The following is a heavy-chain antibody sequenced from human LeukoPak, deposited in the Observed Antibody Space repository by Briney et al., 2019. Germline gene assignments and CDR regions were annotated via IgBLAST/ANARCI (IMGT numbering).Heavy chain of an antibody. Sequence: ASVKVSCKASGYTFTSYDINWVRQATGQGLEWMGWMNPNSGNTGYAQKFQGRVTITRNTSISTAYMELSSLRSEDTAIYYCARDERLLSFLKWGQGTLVTVSS. J-gene: IGHJ4*02. D-gene: IGHD3-3*01. CDR1: GYTFTSYD. CDR3: ARDERLLSFLK. V-gene: IGHV1-8*03. CDR2: MNPNSGNT.